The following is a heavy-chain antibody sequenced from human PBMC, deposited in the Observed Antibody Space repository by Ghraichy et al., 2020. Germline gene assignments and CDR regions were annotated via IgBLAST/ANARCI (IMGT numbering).Heavy chain of an antibody. J-gene: IGHJ4*02. Sequence: SQTLSLTCTVSGGSISSSSYYWGWIRQPPGKGLEWIGSIYYSGSTYYNPSLKSRVTISVDTSKNQFSLKLSSVTAADTAVYYCARQRLIDSSGYYPTWGQGTLVTVSS. CDR3: ARQRLIDSSGYYPT. CDR1: GGSISSSSYY. D-gene: IGHD3-22*01. V-gene: IGHV4-39*07. CDR2: IYYSGST.